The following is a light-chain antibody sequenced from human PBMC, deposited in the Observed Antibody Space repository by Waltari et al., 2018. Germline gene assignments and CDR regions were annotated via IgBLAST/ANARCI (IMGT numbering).Light chain of an antibody. V-gene: IGLV1-47*01. CDR2: RND. CDR3: AAWDDSLTVR. CDR1: SSNIGSSF. Sequence: QSVLTQPPSASGTPVQRVTISCSGSSSNIGSSFVCWYQHLPGTAPKLLIYRNDQRPAGVPDRFSGSRSGTSASLAISGLRSEDEADYYCAAWDDSLTVRFGGGTKLTVL. J-gene: IGLJ3*02.